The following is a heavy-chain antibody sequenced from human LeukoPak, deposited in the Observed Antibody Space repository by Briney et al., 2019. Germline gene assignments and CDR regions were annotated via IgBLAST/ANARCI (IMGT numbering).Heavy chain of an antibody. V-gene: IGHV3-30*18. Sequence: GRSLRLSCAASGFICSNYAIHWVRQAPGKGLEWVAAISYDGNTQHYADPVKGRFTISRDNSKSKVYLQIDTLTIEGSAVYYCVKPYPTLTTSSVLDTWGQGTLVTVSS. CDR3: VKPYPTLTTSSVLDT. D-gene: IGHD4-17*01. CDR1: GFICSNYA. CDR2: ISYDGNTQ. J-gene: IGHJ5*01.